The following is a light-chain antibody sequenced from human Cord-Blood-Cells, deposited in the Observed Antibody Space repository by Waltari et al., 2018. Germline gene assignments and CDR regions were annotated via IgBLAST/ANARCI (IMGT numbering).Light chain of an antibody. Sequence: QSVLTQPASVSGSPGQSLTISCTGTSRDVAGYNYVSWYQQHPCKAPKLMIYDVSNRPSGVSNRFSGSKSGNTASLTISGLQAEDEADYYCSSYTSSSTWVFGGGTKLTVL. CDR1: SRDVAGYNY. J-gene: IGLJ3*02. CDR3: SSYTSSSTWV. V-gene: IGLV2-14*01. CDR2: DVS.